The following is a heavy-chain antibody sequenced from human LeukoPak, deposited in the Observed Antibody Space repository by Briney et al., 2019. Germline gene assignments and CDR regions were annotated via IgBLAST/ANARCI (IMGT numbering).Heavy chain of an antibody. D-gene: IGHD1-1*01. V-gene: IGHV4-59*01. CDR2: IYYSGSI. J-gene: IGHJ4*02. CDR1: GGSISSYY. CDR3: ARSGWNDVPDY. Sequence: SETLSLICTVSGGSISSYYWSWIRQPPGKGLEWIGYIYYSGSINYNPSLKSRATISVDTSKNQFSLKLSSVTAADTAVYYCARSGWNDVPDYWGQGTLVTVSS.